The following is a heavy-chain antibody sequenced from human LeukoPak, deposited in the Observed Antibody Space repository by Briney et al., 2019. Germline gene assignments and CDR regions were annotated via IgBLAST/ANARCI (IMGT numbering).Heavy chain of an antibody. D-gene: IGHD6-6*01. Sequence: GGSLRLSCAASGFTVSSNYMSWVRQAPGKGLEWVSVIYSGGSTYYADSVKGRFTISRDNSKNTLYLQMNSLRAEDTAVYYCAKGVGIAARPGPFQHWGQGTLVTVSS. CDR3: AKGVGIAARPGPFQH. J-gene: IGHJ1*01. CDR1: GFTVSSNY. CDR2: IYSGGST. V-gene: IGHV3-53*01.